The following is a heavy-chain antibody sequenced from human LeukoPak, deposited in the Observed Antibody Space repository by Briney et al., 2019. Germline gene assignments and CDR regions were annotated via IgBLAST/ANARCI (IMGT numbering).Heavy chain of an antibody. CDR1: GFTFSSYA. V-gene: IGHV3-48*02. D-gene: IGHD6-13*01. Sequence: GGSLRLSCAASGFTFSSYAMNWVRQAPGKGLEWISYISSSSSTIYYADSVKGRFTISRDNAKNSLYLQMNSLRDEDTAVYYCVAGTPLDYWGQGTLVTVSS. CDR3: VAGTPLDY. CDR2: ISSSSSTI. J-gene: IGHJ4*02.